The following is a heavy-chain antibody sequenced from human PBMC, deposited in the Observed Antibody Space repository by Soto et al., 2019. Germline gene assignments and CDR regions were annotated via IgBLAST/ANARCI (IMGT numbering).Heavy chain of an antibody. J-gene: IGHJ6*02. D-gene: IGHD3-10*01. CDR3: ARDQLWFGDFNTWGMDV. CDR2: IYYSGST. Sequence: QVQLQESGPGLVKPSGTLSLTCAVSGGSISSSNWWSWVRQPPGKGLEWIGEIYYSGSTNYNPSLKSRVTISVDKSKNQFSLKLSSVTAADTAVYYCARDQLWFGDFNTWGMDVWGQGTTVTVSS. V-gene: IGHV4-4*02. CDR1: GGSISSSNW.